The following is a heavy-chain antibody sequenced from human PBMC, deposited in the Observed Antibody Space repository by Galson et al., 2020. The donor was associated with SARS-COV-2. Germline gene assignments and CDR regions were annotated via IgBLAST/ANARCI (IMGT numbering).Heavy chain of an antibody. D-gene: IGHD3-9*01. Sequence: ASVKVSCKASGYTFTDYFIHWVRQAPGQGLEWMGWVHPRTGGTNYAQRFQGRVTMTRDTSITTGFLELKRLRSDDTAVYYCARDSVRYFEWFSDYWGQGTLVTVSS. CDR3: ARDSVRYFEWFSDY. CDR1: GYTFTDYF. CDR2: VHPRTGGT. V-gene: IGHV1-2*02. J-gene: IGHJ4*02.